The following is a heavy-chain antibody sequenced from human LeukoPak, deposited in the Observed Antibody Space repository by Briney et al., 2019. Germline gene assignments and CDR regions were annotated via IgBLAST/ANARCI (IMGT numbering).Heavy chain of an antibody. J-gene: IGHJ4*02. CDR1: GFTFSSYG. V-gene: IGHV3-30*03. CDR3: ARDSGSGSPTGENLDY. Sequence: PGGSLRLSWAASGFTFSSYGMHWVRQAPGKGLEWVAVISYDGSNKYYADSVKGRFTISRDNPKNTLYLQMNSLRAEDMAVYYCARDSGSGSPTGENLDYWGQGTLVTVSS. CDR2: ISYDGSNK. D-gene: IGHD3-10*01.